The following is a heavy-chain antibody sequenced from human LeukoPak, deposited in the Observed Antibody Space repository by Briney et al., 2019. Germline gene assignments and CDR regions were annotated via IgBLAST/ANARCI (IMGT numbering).Heavy chain of an antibody. D-gene: IGHD2-2*01. V-gene: IGHV3-7*04. Sequence: PGGSLRLSCAVSGFTFSSYWMTWVRQAPGKGLEWVARIKQDGTEKYYVDSVKGRFTISRDNAKNSLYLQMNSLRAEDTAVYYCARGRYQLLFGGGYYFDYWGQGTLVTVSS. J-gene: IGHJ4*02. CDR3: ARGRYQLLFGGGYYFDY. CDR2: IKQDGTEK. CDR1: GFTFSSYW.